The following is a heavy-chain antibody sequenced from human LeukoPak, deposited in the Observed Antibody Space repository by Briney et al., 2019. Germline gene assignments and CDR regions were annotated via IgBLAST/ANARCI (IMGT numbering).Heavy chain of an antibody. J-gene: IGHJ5*02. CDR2: IYSGGST. CDR3: ARARGYSYGSST. CDR1: GFTVSSNY. D-gene: IGHD5-18*01. V-gene: IGHV3-53*01. Sequence: PGGSLRLSCAASGFTVSSNYMSWVRQAPGKGLEWVSVIYSGGSTYYADSVKGRFTISRDNSKNTLYLQMTSLRAEDTAVYYCARARGYSYGSSTWGQGTLVTVSS.